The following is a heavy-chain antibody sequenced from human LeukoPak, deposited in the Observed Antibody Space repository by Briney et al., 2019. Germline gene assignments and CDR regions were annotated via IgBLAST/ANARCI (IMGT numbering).Heavy chain of an antibody. CDR2: ISAYNGNT. CDR1: GYTFTSYG. CDR3: ARDRYSYGLRMGYYYYMDV. J-gene: IGHJ6*03. Sequence: ASVKVSCKASGYTFTSYGISWVRQAPGQGLEWMGWISAYNGNTNYAQKLQGRVTMTTDTSTSTAYMELRSLRSVDTAVYYCARDRYSYGLRMGYYYYMDVWGKGTTVTVSS. D-gene: IGHD5-18*01. V-gene: IGHV1-18*01.